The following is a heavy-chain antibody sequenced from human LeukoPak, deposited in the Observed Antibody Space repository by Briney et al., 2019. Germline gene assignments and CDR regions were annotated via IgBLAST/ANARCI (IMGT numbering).Heavy chain of an antibody. CDR2: ISSGSSYI. CDR3: AIFYSSDF. CDR1: GFAFSNFD. J-gene: IGHJ4*02. V-gene: IGHV3-21*01. Sequence: GGSLRLSCAASGFAFSNFDINWVRQAPGKGLEWVSSISSGSSYIYYADSVKGRFTISRDSTRNSLSLQMNGLRAEDTAVYYCAIFYSSDFWGQGTLVTVSS.